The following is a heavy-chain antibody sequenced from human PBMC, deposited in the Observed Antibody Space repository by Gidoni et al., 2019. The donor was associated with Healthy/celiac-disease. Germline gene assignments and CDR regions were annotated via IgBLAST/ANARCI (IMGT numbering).Heavy chain of an antibody. V-gene: IGHV3-43*02. CDR2: ISGDGGST. CDR1: GLTFDDYA. Sequence: EVQLVESGGGVVQPGGSLRLSCAASGLTFDDYAMPWVRQAPGKGLDWVSLISGDGGSTYYADSVKGRFTISRDNSKNSLYLQMNSLRTEDTALYYCAKDPGSDTAMVDDDYWGQGTLVTVSS. D-gene: IGHD5-18*01. CDR3: AKDPGSDTAMVDDDY. J-gene: IGHJ4*02.